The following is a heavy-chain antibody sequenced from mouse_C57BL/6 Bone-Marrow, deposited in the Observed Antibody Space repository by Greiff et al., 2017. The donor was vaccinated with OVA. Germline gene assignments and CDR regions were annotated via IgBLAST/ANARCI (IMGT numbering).Heavy chain of an antibody. CDR3: TRLYSNYVEGWFAD. CDR1: GYTFTSYW. Sequence: VQLQQSGTVLARPGASVKLSCKTSGYTFTSYWMHWVKQRPGQGLEWIGAIYPGNSGTSYNQKFKGKAKLTAVTSASTASMELSSLTTEDSAVDYCTRLYSNYVEGWFADWGQGTLVTVSA. J-gene: IGHJ3*01. D-gene: IGHD2-5*01. CDR2: IYPGNSGT. V-gene: IGHV1-5*01.